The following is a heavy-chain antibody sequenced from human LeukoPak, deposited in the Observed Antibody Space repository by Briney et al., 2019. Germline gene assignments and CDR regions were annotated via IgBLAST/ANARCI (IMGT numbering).Heavy chain of an antibody. Sequence: PSETLSLTCTVSGGSISSYYWSWIRQPPGKGLGWIGYIYYSGSTNYNPSLKSRVTISVDTSKNQFSLKLSSVTAADTAVYYCARCGSPWDDAFDIWGQGTMVTVSS. J-gene: IGHJ3*02. V-gene: IGHV4-59*01. D-gene: IGHD1-26*01. CDR1: GGSISSYY. CDR3: ARCGSPWDDAFDI. CDR2: IYYSGST.